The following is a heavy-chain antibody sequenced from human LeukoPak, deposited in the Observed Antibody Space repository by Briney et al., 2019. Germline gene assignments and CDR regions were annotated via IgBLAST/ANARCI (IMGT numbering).Heavy chain of an antibody. CDR2: ISYDGSKK. CDR1: GFIFSGYG. D-gene: IGHD5-12*01. Sequence: GRSLRLSCAASGFIFSGYGMHWVRQAPGKGLEWVAVISYDGSKKYYADSVKGRFTISRDNSKNTLYLQMDSLRAEDTAVYHCAKNLDGVATYFDYWGQGTLVTVSS. J-gene: IGHJ4*02. CDR3: AKNLDGVATYFDY. V-gene: IGHV3-30-3*02.